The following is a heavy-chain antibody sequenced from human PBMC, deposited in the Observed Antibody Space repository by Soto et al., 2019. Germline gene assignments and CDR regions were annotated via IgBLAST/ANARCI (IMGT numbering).Heavy chain of an antibody. CDR1: GGTFSSYA. Sequence: GASVKVYCKASGGTFSSYAISWVRQAPGQGLEWMGGIIPIFGTANYAQKFQGRVTITADESTSTAYMELSSLRSEDTAVYYCARASGYDSDYYYYGMDVWGQGTTVTVSS. D-gene: IGHD5-12*01. CDR2: IIPIFGTA. V-gene: IGHV1-69*13. CDR3: ARASGYDSDYYYYGMDV. J-gene: IGHJ6*02.